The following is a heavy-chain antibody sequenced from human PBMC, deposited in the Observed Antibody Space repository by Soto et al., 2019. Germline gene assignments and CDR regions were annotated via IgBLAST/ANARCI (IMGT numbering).Heavy chain of an antibody. Sequence: PSETLSLTCTVSGGFIDFYYWSWIRQAPGKGLEWIGCSYYSGTTTYNPSFKSRVSISIDTSKTQFSLRLRSVTAADTAVYYCARRQKWNTLFDTWGKRKMVTVAS. CDR1: GGFIDFYY. CDR2: SYYSGTT. J-gene: IGHJ4*02. CDR3: ARRQKWNTLFDT. D-gene: IGHD1-1*01. V-gene: IGHV4-59*08.